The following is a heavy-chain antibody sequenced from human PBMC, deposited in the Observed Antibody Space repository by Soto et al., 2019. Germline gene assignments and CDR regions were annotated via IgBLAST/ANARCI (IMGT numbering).Heavy chain of an antibody. J-gene: IGHJ5*02. D-gene: IGHD6-25*01. V-gene: IGHV4-59*01. CDR2: IHYSGST. CDR3: ARDQLSSGLYVWFDP. Sequence: PSETLSLTCTVSGVSFSSYYWSWIRQPPGKGLEWIGYIHYSGSTSYNPSLKSRVAISVDTSKNQFSLKLSSVTSADTAVYYCARDQLSSGLYVWFDPWGQGTLVTVSS. CDR1: GVSFSSYY.